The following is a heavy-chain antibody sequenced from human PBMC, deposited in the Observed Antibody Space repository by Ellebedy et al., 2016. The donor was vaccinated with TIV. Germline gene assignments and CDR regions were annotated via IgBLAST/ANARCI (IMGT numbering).Heavy chain of an antibody. J-gene: IGHJ4*02. CDR2: ISGRGVRR. CDR1: GFTFSSYA. V-gene: IGHV3-23*01. CDR3: AKATPWLGRSCFDY. Sequence: PGGSLRLSCAASGFTFSSYAMTWVRQAPGKGLEWVSSISGRGVRRDYADSVKGRLTISRDNSKNPLYLQMNSLRVEDTALYYCAKATPWLGRSCFDYWGQGTLVTVSS. D-gene: IGHD6-19*01.